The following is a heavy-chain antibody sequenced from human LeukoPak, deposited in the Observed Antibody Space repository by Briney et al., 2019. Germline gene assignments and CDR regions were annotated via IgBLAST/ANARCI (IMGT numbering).Heavy chain of an antibody. V-gene: IGHV4-38-2*02. CDR1: GYSISSGYY. CDR2: IYHSGST. D-gene: IGHD6-19*01. J-gene: IGHJ4*02. CDR3: ARVSDISVAAYFDY. Sequence: KSSETLSLTCTVSGYSISSGYYWGWIRQPPGKGLEWIGSIYHSGSTYYNPSLKSRVTISVDTSKNQFSLKLSSVTAADTAVYYCARVSDISVAAYFDYWGQGTLVTVSS.